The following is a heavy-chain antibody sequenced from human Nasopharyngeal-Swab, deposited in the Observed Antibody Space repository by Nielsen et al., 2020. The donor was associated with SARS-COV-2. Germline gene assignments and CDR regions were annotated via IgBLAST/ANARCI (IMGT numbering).Heavy chain of an antibody. CDR3: ARDGPSTCYYYGMDV. V-gene: IGHV3-30*04. CDR2: ISYDGSNK. Sequence: GESLKISCAASGFTFSSYAMHWVRQAPGKGLEWVAVISYDGSNKYYADSVKGRFTISRDNSKNTLYLQMNSLRAEDTAVYYCARDGPSTCYYYGMDVWGQGTTVTVSS. J-gene: IGHJ6*02. D-gene: IGHD5/OR15-5a*01. CDR1: GFTFSSYA.